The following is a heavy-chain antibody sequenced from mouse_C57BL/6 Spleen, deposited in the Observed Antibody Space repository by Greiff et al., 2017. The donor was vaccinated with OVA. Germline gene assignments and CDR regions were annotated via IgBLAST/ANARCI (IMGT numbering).Heavy chain of an antibody. Sequence: VQLQQSGPELVKPGASVTLPCKASGYTFTDYNMDWVKQSPGKSLEWIGDINPNNGGTIYNQKFKGKATLTVDKSSSTAYMELRSLTSEDTAVYYCARLDGYYAMDYWGQGTSVTVSS. V-gene: IGHV1-18*01. CDR3: ARLDGYYAMDY. J-gene: IGHJ4*01. CDR1: GYTFTDYN. D-gene: IGHD2-3*01. CDR2: INPNNGGT.